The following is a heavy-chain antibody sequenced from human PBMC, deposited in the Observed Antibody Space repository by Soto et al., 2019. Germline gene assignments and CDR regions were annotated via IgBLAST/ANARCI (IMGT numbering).Heavy chain of an antibody. CDR1: GVPIPSLG. Sequence: SLRLSSPPAGVPIPSLGMGRVRQAPGKGLEWVAVISYYGRNKYYADPVKGRFTISRDNSKNTLYLQMNSLRAEDTAVYYCAKDRHCSVGICYLGQWGQGT. CDR2: ISYYGRNK. V-gene: IGHV3-30*18. D-gene: IGHD2-15*01. J-gene: IGHJ4*02. CDR3: AKDRHCSVGICYLGQ.